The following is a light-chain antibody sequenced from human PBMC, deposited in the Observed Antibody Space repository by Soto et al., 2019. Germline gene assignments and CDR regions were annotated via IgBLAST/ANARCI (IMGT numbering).Light chain of an antibody. CDR2: DAS. J-gene: IGKJ4*01. CDR1: QSISSW. Sequence: DIQMTQSPSTLSASVGDRVTITCRASQSISSWLAWYQQKPGKAPKLLIYDASSLESGVPSRFSGSGSGTEFTLTISSLQPDXXATYYCQQYNSYSALTFGGGTKVEIK. CDR3: QQYNSYSALT. V-gene: IGKV1-5*01.